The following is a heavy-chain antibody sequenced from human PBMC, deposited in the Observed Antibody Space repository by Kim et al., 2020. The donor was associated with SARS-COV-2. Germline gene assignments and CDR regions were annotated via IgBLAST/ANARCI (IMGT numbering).Heavy chain of an antibody. J-gene: IGHJ6*02. CDR2: ISSSSSYI. V-gene: IGHV3-21*01. Sequence: GGSLRLSCAASGFTFSSYSMNWVRQAPGKGLEWVSSISSSSSYIYYADSVKGRFTISRDNAKNSLYLQMNSLRAEDTAVYYCARDDYGDYGSYGMDVWGQGTTVTVSS. CDR3: ARDDYGDYGSYGMDV. CDR1: GFTFSSYS. D-gene: IGHD4-17*01.